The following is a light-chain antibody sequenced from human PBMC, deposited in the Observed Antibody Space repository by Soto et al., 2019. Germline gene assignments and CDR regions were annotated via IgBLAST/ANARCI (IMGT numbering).Light chain of an antibody. CDR3: QQYNSYSGT. CDR2: GAS. Sequence: EIVMTQFPATLSVSPGQRATLSCRASQTISSNLAWYQQKPGQAPRLLIYGASTRATGIQARFSGSGSGTEFTLTIRSLQPDDFATYYCQQYNSYSGTVGQGTKVDIK. V-gene: IGKV3-15*01. J-gene: IGKJ1*01. CDR1: QTISSN.